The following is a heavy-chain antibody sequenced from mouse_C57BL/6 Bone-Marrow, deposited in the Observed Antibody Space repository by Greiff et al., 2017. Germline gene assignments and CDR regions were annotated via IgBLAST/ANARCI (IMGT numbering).Heavy chain of an antibody. Sequence: QVQLQQSGAELVMPGASVKLSCKASGYTFTSYWMHWVKQRPGQGLEWIGEIDPSASYTNYNQKFKGKSTLTVDKSSSTAYMQLSSLTSEDSAVYYCARGGGYAMDYWGQGTSVTVSS. V-gene: IGHV1-69*01. J-gene: IGHJ4*01. CDR1: GYTFTSYW. CDR2: IDPSASYT. CDR3: ARGGGYAMDY.